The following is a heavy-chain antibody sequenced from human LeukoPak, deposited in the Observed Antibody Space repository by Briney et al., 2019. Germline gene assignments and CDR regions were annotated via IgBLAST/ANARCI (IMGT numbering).Heavy chain of an antibody. CDR1: GYTFTSYG. V-gene: IGHV1-18*01. D-gene: IGHD3-22*01. CDR3: VRETYYYDSTIVVVLGGY. J-gene: IGHJ4*02. Sequence: GASVKVSCKASGYTFTSYGISWVRQAPGQGLEWMGWISAYNGNTNYAQKLQGRVTMTTDTSTSTAYMELRSLRSDDTAVYYCVRETYYYDSTIVVVLGGYGGQGTLVTVSS. CDR2: ISAYNGNT.